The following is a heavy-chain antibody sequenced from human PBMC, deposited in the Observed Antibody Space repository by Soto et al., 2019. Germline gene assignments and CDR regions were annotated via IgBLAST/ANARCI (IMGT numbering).Heavy chain of an antibody. D-gene: IGHD3-22*01. V-gene: IGHV1-69*01. CDR1: GGTFSNYG. Sequence: QVQLVQSGAEVKKPGSSVKVSCKASGGTFSNYGISWVRQAPGQGLEWMGGIIPVFGTTNYAQKFQGRVTITADDFTSTAYMELSSLRSEDTAVYYCATFHYYDSIGYSYDRYYFDYWGQGTLVTVSS. J-gene: IGHJ4*02. CDR2: IIPVFGTT. CDR3: ATFHYYDSIGYSYDRYYFDY.